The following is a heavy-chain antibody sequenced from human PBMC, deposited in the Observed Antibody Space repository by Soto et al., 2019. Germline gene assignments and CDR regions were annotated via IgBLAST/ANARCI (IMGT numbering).Heavy chain of an antibody. J-gene: IGHJ6*02. Sequence: QVQLVQSGAEVKKPGSSVKVSCKASGGTFSSYAISWVRQAPGQGLEWMGGIIPIFGTANYAQKFQGRVTITADESTSTAYMELSSLRSEDTAVYYCARVGSDYGDYQPAEYYYGMDVWGQGTTVTVSS. V-gene: IGHV1-69*12. CDR1: GGTFSSYA. D-gene: IGHD4-17*01. CDR3: ARVGSDYGDYQPAEYYYGMDV. CDR2: IIPIFGTA.